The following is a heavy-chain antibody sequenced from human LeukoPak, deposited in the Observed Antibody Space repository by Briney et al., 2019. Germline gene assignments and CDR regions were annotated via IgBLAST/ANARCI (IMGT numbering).Heavy chain of an antibody. Sequence: GGSLRLSCAASGFIFTNYAMHWVRQAPGKGLEWVAVRSYDGSDEYYADSVKGRFTVSGDNSKNTLSLQMNSLRAEDTALYFCARDIWVGASYSGACDIWGQGTMVTVSS. D-gene: IGHD1-26*01. CDR1: GFIFTNYA. V-gene: IGHV3-30*14. J-gene: IGHJ3*02. CDR2: RSYDGSDE. CDR3: ARDIWVGASYSGACDI.